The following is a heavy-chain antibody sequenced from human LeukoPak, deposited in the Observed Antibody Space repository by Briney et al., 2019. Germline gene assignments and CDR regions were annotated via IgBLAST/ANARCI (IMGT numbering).Heavy chain of an antibody. CDR3: ARGGGSGSLFDP. V-gene: IGHV1-2*02. D-gene: IGHD3-10*01. CDR2: ISPNSGDI. CDR1: GYTFTAFY. J-gene: IGHJ5*02. Sequence: ASVKVSCKASGYTFTAFYMHWVRQAPGQGLEWMAWISPNSGDIEYAQKFQGRVTLTRDTFISTAYMELSRLRSDDTAVYYCARGGGSGSLFDPWGQGTLVTVSS.